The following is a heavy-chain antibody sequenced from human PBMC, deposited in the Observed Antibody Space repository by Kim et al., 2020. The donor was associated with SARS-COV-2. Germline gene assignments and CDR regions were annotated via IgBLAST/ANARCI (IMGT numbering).Heavy chain of an antibody. D-gene: IGHD3-3*01. V-gene: IGHV1-8*01. CDR2: MNPNSGNT. CDR3: ATPTLRITIFGVVITSYACGM. J-gene: IGHJ3*02. CDR1: GYTFTSYD. Sequence: ASVKVSCKSSGYTFTSYDINWVRQATGQGLEWMGWMNPNSGNTGYAQKFQGRVTMTRNTSISTAYMELSSLRSEDTAVYYCATPTLRITIFGVVITSYACGMWGQGTMVTVSS.